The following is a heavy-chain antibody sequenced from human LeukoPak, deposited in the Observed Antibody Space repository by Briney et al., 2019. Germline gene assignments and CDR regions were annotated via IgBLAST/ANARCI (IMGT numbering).Heavy chain of an antibody. CDR1: GFTFSSYA. Sequence: GGSLRLSCAASGFTFSSYAVSWVRRAPGKGLEWVSSISSSSSYIYYADSVKGRFTISRDNAKNSLYLQMNSLRAEDTAVYYCARADSSGYWGQGTLVTVSS. CDR2: ISSSSSYI. J-gene: IGHJ4*02. CDR3: ARADSSGY. V-gene: IGHV3-21*01. D-gene: IGHD3-22*01.